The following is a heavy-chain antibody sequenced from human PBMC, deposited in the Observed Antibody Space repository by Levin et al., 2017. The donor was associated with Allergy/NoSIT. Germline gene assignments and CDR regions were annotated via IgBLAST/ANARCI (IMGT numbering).Heavy chain of an antibody. V-gene: IGHV3-30-3*01. CDR2: ISYDGSNK. D-gene: IGHD1-1*01. J-gene: IGHJ4*02. CDR3: ARDPYPWRFFDY. CDR1: GFTFSSYA. Sequence: PGGSLRLSCAASGFTFSSYAMHWVRQAPGKGLEWVAVISYDGSNKYYADSVKGRFTISRDNSKNMLYLQMNSLRAEDTAVYYCARDPYPWRFFDYWGQGTLVTVSS.